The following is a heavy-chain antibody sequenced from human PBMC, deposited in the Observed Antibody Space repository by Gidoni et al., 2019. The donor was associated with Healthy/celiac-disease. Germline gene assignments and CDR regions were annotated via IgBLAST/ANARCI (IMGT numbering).Heavy chain of an antibody. CDR2: ISGSGGST. CDR1: GFTFSRYA. V-gene: IGHV3-23*01. J-gene: IGHJ3*02. Sequence: EVQLLESGGGLVQPGGSLRLSCAASGFTFSRYAMRWVRQAPGTGLEWVSAISGSGGSTYYADSVKGRFTISRDNSKNTLYLQMNSLRAEDTAVYYCAKHSNYYAESLRDAFDIWVQGTMVTVSS. D-gene: IGHD3-10*01. CDR3: AKHSNYYAESLRDAFDI.